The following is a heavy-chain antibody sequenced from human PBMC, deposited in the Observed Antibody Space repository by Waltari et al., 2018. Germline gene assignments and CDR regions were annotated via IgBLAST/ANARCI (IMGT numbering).Heavy chain of an antibody. CDR1: GASITSNTLY. J-gene: IGHJ3*01. CDR3: ATYIGASVGTAAFDV. V-gene: IGHV4-39*01. CDR2: VSYSGTT. D-gene: IGHD5-12*01. Sequence: LQLQESGPSPVRPPAPLSLICRVSGASITSNTLYWAWIRQSPGQGLGWIGTVSYSGTTYISPSLKSRVSVSRDTSKNQVSLILGSVTAADMAVYYCATYIGASVGTAAFDVWGQGTMVTVSS.